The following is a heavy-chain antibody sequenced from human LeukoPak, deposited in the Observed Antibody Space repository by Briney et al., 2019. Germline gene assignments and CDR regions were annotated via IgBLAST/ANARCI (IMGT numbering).Heavy chain of an antibody. V-gene: IGHV4-4*09. Sequence: SETLSLTCTVSGGPISSYYWSWIRQPPGQGLEWIAYIHSSGYTNYNPPLKSRVTISVDTSKNQFSLKVTSVTAADTAVYYCAKRQGPNSGSYDYFDPWGQGTLVTVSS. J-gene: IGHJ5*02. CDR1: GGPISSYY. D-gene: IGHD1-26*01. CDR3: AKRQGPNSGSYDYFDP. CDR2: IHSSGYT.